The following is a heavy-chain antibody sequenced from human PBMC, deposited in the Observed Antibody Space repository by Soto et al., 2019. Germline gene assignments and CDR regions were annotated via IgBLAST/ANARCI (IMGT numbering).Heavy chain of an antibody. CDR3: AHRAGGWFDR. CDR1: GFSLSTSGVG. Sequence: QITLKESGPTLVKPTQTVTLTCAFSGFSLSTSGVGVGWIRQPPGKALDWLALIYWDDDKHSSPSLKSRLTIXXATSQHQVVLTMANMEPVDTATYYCAHRAGGWFDRWGPGALVTVSS. J-gene: IGHJ5*02. CDR2: IYWDDDK. V-gene: IGHV2-5*02.